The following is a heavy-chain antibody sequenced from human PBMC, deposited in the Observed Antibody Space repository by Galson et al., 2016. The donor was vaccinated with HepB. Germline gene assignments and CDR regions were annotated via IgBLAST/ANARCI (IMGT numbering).Heavy chain of an antibody. CDR2: ISSSGTTI. CDR1: GFRFSDYY. Sequence: SLRLSCAASGFRFSDYYMSWIRQAPGKGLEWISYISSSGTTIYYANSVRGRFTVSRDNGRKTLYLQVSILSGEDTAVYFCSGDEGDYYGPGSPGGFYYWGRGTEVTVS. D-gene: IGHD3-10*01. CDR3: SGDEGDYYGPGSPGGFYY. V-gene: IGHV3-11*04. J-gene: IGHJ4*02.